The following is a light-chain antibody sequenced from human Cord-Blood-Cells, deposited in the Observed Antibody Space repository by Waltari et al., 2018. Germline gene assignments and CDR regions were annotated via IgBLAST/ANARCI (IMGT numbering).Light chain of an antibody. CDR2: LGS. Sequence: DIVMTQSPLSLPVTPGEPASISCRSSQSLLHSNGYNYLDWYLQKPGQSPQLLIYLGSNRSSGVPDRFSGSGSVTDFTLKISRLEAEDVGVYYCMQALQTITFGQGTRLEIK. V-gene: IGKV2-28*01. CDR1: QSLLHSNGYNY. CDR3: MQALQTIT. J-gene: IGKJ5*01.